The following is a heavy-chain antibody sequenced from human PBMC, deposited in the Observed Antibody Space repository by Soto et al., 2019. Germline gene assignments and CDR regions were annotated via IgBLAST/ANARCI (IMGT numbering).Heavy chain of an antibody. CDR2: ISSSSSYI. V-gene: IGHV3-21*01. D-gene: IGHD2-2*01. CDR3: ARDRCSSTSCSDFGV. J-gene: IGHJ4*02. Sequence: EVQLVESGGGLVKPGGSLRLSCAASGFTFSSYSMNWVRQAPGKGLEWVSSISSSSSYIYYADSVKGRFTISRENAKNSLYLQMNSLRAEDTAVYYCARDRCSSTSCSDFGVGGQGTLVTVSS. CDR1: GFTFSSYS.